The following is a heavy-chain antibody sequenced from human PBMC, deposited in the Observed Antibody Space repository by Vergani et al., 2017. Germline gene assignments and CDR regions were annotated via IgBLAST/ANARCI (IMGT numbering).Heavy chain of an antibody. Sequence: VHLVESGGDLVEPGRSLRLSCAASGFIFDDYAMHWVRQVPGKGLEWVAMISYDGDRRDYGDFAKGRFTISRDSSKTVYLQMNSLRVEDTAMYYCARSSGYYSYYFDFWGQGTLVTVSS. V-gene: IGHV3-30*03. CDR1: GFIFDDYA. D-gene: IGHD3-22*01. J-gene: IGHJ4*02. CDR3: ARSSGYYSYYFDF. CDR2: ISYDGDRR.